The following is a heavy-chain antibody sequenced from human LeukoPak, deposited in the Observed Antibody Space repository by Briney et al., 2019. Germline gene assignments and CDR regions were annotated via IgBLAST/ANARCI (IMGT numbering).Heavy chain of an antibody. J-gene: IGHJ4*02. Sequence: GGSLRLSCAASGFTFSNYWMHWVRQVPGKGLVWVSRINDDGSATFYADSVKGRFTISRDNAKNTLFLQMNSLRAEDTAVYYCAIPETYCSSTSCSNWGQGTLVTVSS. V-gene: IGHV3-74*01. CDR2: INDDGSAT. CDR1: GFTFSNYW. D-gene: IGHD2-2*01. CDR3: AIPETYCSSTSCSN.